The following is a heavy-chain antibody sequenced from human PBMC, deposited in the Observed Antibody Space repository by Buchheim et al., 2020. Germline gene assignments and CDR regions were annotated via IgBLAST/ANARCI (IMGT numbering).Heavy chain of an antibody. CDR2: IWYDGSNK. CDR1: GFTFSSYG. V-gene: IGHV3-33*01. D-gene: IGHD5-18*01. Sequence: QVQLVESGGGVVQPGRSLRLSCAASGFTFSSYGMHWVRQAPGKGLEWVAVIWYDGSNKYYADSVTGRFTISRDNSKNKLYLQMNSLRAEDTAVYYCARGEAMAVYYFDYWGQGTL. J-gene: IGHJ4*02. CDR3: ARGEAMAVYYFDY.